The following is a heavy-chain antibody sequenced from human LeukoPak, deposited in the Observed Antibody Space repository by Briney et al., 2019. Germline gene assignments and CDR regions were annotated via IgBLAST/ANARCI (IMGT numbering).Heavy chain of an antibody. CDR2: IHYSGST. V-gene: IGHV4-59*01. Sequence: SETLSLTCTVSGGSISNYYWSWIRQPPGKGLGWIGYIHYSGSTNYNPSLKSRVTISVDTSKNQFSLKLSSVTAADTAVYYCARVSIYGSSWKAHDNNWFDPWGQGTLVTVSS. CDR3: ARVSIYGSSWKAHDNNWFDP. J-gene: IGHJ5*02. CDR1: GGSISNYY. D-gene: IGHD6-13*01.